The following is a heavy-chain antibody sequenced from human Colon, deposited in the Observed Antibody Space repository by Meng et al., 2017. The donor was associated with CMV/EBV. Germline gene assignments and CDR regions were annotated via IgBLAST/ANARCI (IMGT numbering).Heavy chain of an antibody. V-gene: IGHV5-51*01. Sequence: GESLKISCEVSGYRFTSYQIGWVRQMPGKGLEWVGIIYPGDSDTRYIPSFQGQVTISTDNSINTAYLQWNSLRASDTAMYYCAGLEDFWSGLDYWGQGTLVTVSS. CDR2: IYPGDSDT. J-gene: IGHJ4*02. D-gene: IGHD3-3*01. CDR1: GYRFTSYQ. CDR3: AGLEDFWSGLDY.